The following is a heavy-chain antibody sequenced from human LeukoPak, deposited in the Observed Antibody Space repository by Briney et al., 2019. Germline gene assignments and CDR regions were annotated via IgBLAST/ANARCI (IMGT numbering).Heavy chain of an antibody. J-gene: IGHJ4*02. V-gene: IGHV4-39*01. D-gene: IGHD3-10*01. CDR3: ARPGVRGVTLEGGVDY. CDR1: GGSISSSSYY. Sequence: TSETLSLTCTVSGGSISSSSYYWGWIRQPPGKGLEWIGSIYYSGSTYYNPSLKSRVTISVDTSKNQFSLKLSSVTAADTAVYYCARPGVRGVTLEGGVDYWGQGTLVTVSS. CDR2: IYYSGST.